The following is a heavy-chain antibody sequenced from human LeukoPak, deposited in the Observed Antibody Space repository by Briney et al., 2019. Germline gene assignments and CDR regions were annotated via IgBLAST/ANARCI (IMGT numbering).Heavy chain of an antibody. D-gene: IGHD4-17*01. J-gene: IGHJ4*02. CDR2: IYYSGNT. CDR3: ARGPTVTTFPIDY. Sequence: SETLSLTCTVSGGSISSYYWSWIRQPPGKGLEWIGYIYYSGNTNYNPSLKSRVTISVDTSKNQFSLKLSSVTAADTAVYYCARGPTVTTFPIDYWGQGTLVTVSS. CDR1: GGSISSYY. V-gene: IGHV4-59*01.